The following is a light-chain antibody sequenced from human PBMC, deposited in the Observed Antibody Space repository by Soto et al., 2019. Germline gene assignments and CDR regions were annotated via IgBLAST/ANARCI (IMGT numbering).Light chain of an antibody. J-gene: IGLJ1*01. CDR3: SSYTSSSTRV. V-gene: IGLV2-14*01. CDR2: EVS. Sequence: QSVLTQPASVSGSPGQSITISCTGTSSDVGGYNYVSWYQQHPGKASKLMIYEVSNRPSGVSNRFSGSKSGNTASLTISGLQAEDEADYYCSSYTSSSTRVFGTGTKVTVL. CDR1: SSDVGGYNY.